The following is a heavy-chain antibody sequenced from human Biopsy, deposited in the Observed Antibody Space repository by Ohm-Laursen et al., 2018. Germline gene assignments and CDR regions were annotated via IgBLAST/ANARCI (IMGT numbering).Heavy chain of an antibody. D-gene: IGHD2-8*01. CDR3: ARDGEAKYCKHGVCPSDF. V-gene: IGHV3-21*01. CDR2: ISASGNHI. J-gene: IGHJ4*02. Sequence: SLRLSCAASGFTFSGFSMNRVRQAPGKGLERVSSISASGNHIYYTDSVKGRFTVSRDNDKNSVYLQMNSLRVEDTAVYYCARDGEAKYCKHGVCPSDFWGQGTLVTVSS. CDR1: GFTFSGFS.